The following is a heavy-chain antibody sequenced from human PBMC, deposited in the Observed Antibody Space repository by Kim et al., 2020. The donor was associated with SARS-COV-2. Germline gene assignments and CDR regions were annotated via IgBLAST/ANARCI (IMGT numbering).Heavy chain of an antibody. J-gene: IGHJ6*02. CDR3: AKDYYGSGSYSTGMDV. D-gene: IGHD3-10*01. Sequence: GGSLRLSCAASGFTFSSYVIHWVRQAPGKGLEWVAMISYDGSNKYYADSVKGRFTISRDNSKNTLYLQMNSLRAEDTAVYYCAKDYYGSGSYSTGMDVWGQGTTVTVSS. CDR1: GFTFSSYV. V-gene: IGHV3-30*18. CDR2: ISYDGSNK.